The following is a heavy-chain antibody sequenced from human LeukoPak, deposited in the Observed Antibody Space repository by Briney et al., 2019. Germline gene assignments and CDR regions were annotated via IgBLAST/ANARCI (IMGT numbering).Heavy chain of an antibody. CDR1: GGSIRSYY. Sequence: PSETLSLTCTVSGGSIRSYYWSWIRQPAGKGLEWIGRIYTSGSTNYNPSLKSRVTMSVDTSKNQFSLKLSSVTAADTAVYYCARGSFHYYDSSGTYDYWGQGTLVTVSS. V-gene: IGHV4-4*07. CDR3: ARGSFHYYDSSGTYDY. D-gene: IGHD3-22*01. J-gene: IGHJ4*02. CDR2: IYTSGST.